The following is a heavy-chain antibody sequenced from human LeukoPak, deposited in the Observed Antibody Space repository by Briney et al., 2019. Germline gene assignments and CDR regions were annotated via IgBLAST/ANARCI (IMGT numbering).Heavy chain of an antibody. CDR1: GYTFTGYY. CDR3: ARAGIAAAHNAFDI. CDR2: INPNSGGT. Sequence: GASVKVSCKASGYTFTGYYMHWVRQAPGQGLEWMGWINPNSGGTNYAQKFQGRVTMTRDTSISTAYMELSRLRSDDTAVYYCARAGIAAAHNAFDIWGQGTMVTVSS. D-gene: IGHD6-13*01. V-gene: IGHV1-2*02. J-gene: IGHJ3*02.